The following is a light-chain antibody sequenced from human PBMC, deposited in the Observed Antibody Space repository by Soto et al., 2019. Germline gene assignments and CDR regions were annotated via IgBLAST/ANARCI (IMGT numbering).Light chain of an antibody. CDR3: QQYNSYPWT. CDR2: KAS. CDR1: QTISTW. Sequence: IQMTQSPSTLSASVGDRVTFTCRASQTISTWLAWYQQKPAEAPKLMIYKASTLEVGVPSRFSASVSGTEFTLTINTLQPADFATYYCQQYNSYPWTFGQGTKV. J-gene: IGKJ1*01. V-gene: IGKV1-5*03.